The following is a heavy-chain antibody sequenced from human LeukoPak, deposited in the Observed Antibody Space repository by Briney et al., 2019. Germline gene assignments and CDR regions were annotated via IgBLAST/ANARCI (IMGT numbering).Heavy chain of an antibody. CDR3: ARTHGAFTMVRGAPPDY. CDR2: MNPNSGNT. Sequence: ASVKVSCKASGYTFTSYDINWVRQATGQGLEWMGWMNPNSGNTGYAQKFQGRVTMTRNTSISTAYMELSSLRSEDTAVYYCARTHGAFTMVRGAPPDYWGQGTLVTVSS. J-gene: IGHJ4*02. CDR1: GYTFTSYD. V-gene: IGHV1-8*01. D-gene: IGHD3-10*01.